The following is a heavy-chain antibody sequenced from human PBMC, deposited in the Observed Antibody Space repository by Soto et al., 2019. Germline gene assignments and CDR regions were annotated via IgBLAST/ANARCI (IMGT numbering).Heavy chain of an antibody. CDR2: MFYSGLT. J-gene: IGHJ6*02. D-gene: IGHD2-15*01. Sequence: TSETLSLTCSVSGYSVSGSDYYWAWIRQPPGKGLEWIGSMFYSGLTYYNPSLKSRVTLSVDTSKNQFSVRLNSVTAADTAVYYCAPLSVSLSGPYGIHVWGQGTTVTVSS. CDR3: APLSVSLSGPYGIHV. V-gene: IGHV4-39*01. CDR1: GYSVSGSDYY.